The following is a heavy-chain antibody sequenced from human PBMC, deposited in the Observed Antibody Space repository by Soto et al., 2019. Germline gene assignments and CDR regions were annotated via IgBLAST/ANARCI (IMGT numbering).Heavy chain of an antibody. V-gene: IGHV1-18*04. D-gene: IGHD3-22*01. J-gene: IGHJ5*02. CDR2: ISYNGNT. Sequence: ASVKVSCKVSGYSFTNYGITWVRQAPGQGLEWMGWISYNGNTNYAQNLQGRVTMTTDTSTNTAYMELRGLSSDDKAVYYCARAEDYFDSSGYNHWGQGTLVTVSS. CDR1: GYSFTNYG. CDR3: ARAEDYFDSSGYNH.